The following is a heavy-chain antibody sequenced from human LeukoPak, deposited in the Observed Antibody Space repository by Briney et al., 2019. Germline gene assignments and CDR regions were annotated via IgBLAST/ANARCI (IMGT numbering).Heavy chain of an antibody. CDR1: AGSISSYY. J-gene: IGHJ6*03. Sequence: SETLSLTCTVTAGSISSYYWSWIRQPAGKGLKWIGYIYYSGSTNYNPSLKSRVTISVDTSKNQFSLKLSSVTAADTAVYYCARGSPYYGSGSYYYYYMDVWGKGTTVTISS. V-gene: IGHV4-59*01. CDR3: ARGSPYYGSGSYYYYYMDV. D-gene: IGHD3-10*01. CDR2: IYYSGST.